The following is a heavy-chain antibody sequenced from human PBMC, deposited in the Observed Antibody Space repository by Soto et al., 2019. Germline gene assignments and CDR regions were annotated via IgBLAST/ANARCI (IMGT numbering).Heavy chain of an antibody. D-gene: IGHD2-21*01. V-gene: IGHV3-74*01. CDR3: ARSDSIWHQMED. CDR2: INSDGSST. Sequence: QPGGSLRLSCAASGFTFSSYWMHWVRQAPGKGLVWVSRINSDGSSTSYADFVKGRFTISRDNAKNTLYLQMNSLRAEDTAVYYCARSDSIWHQMEDWGKGTTVTDSS. CDR1: GFTFSSYW. J-gene: IGHJ6*04.